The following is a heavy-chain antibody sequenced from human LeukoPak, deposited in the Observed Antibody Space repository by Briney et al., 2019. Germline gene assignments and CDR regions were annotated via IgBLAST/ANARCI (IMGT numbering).Heavy chain of an antibody. J-gene: IGHJ4*02. CDR3: ARHRSYSRAPFDC. CDR1: GGSISSGGYY. D-gene: IGHD6-13*01. Sequence: SQTLSLTCTVSGGSISSGGYYWSWIRRHPGKGLEWIGYIYYSGSTYYNPSLKSRVTISVDTSKNQFSLKLSSVTAADTAVYYCARHRSYSRAPFDCWGQGTLVTVSS. V-gene: IGHV4-31*03. CDR2: IYYSGST.